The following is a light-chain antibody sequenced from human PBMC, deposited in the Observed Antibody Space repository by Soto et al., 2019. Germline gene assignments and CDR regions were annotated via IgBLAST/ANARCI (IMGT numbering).Light chain of an antibody. Sequence: QSVLTQPPSGSGSPGQPVTISCTGTSSDVGAYNYVSWYQQHPGKAPKLMIYEVSKRPSGVPERFSGSKSGNTASLTVSGLQAEDEADYYCSSYAGSNSYVFGTGTKVTVL. CDR3: SSYAGSNSYV. CDR2: EVS. V-gene: IGLV2-8*01. J-gene: IGLJ1*01. CDR1: SSDVGAYNY.